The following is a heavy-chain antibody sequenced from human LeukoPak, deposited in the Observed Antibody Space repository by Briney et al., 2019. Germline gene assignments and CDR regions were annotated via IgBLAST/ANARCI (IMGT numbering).Heavy chain of an antibody. CDR1: GFTFSSYE. CDR3: ARGVGPYYYYYMDV. V-gene: IGHV3-48*03. Sequence: GGSLRLSCAASGFTFSSYEMNWVRQAPGKGLEWVSYISSSGSTIYYADSVKGRFTISRDNAKNSLYLQMNSLRAEDTAVYYCARGVGPYYYYYMDVWGKGTTVTISS. CDR2: ISSSGSTI. J-gene: IGHJ6*03.